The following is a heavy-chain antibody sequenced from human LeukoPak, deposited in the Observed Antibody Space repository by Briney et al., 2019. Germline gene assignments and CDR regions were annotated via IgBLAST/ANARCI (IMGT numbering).Heavy chain of an antibody. V-gene: IGHV3-21*01. CDR3: ARDGEKWSFDY. Sequence: GGSLRLSCAASGFTFSSFSMNWVRQAPGKGLEWVSSISGSSSYIYYADSVKGRFTISRDNSKNTLRLQINSLRADDTAVYYCARDGEKWSFDYWGQGTLVTVSS. CDR1: GFTFSSFS. D-gene: IGHD2-15*01. J-gene: IGHJ4*02. CDR2: ISGSSSYI.